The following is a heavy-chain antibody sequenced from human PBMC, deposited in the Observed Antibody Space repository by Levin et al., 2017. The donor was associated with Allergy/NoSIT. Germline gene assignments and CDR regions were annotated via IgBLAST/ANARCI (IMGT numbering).Heavy chain of an antibody. V-gene: IGHV2-5*01. CDR3: AHRDPVATVKSWFDP. J-gene: IGHJ5*02. CDR2: IYWNDDK. CDR1: GFSLSTSGVG. D-gene: IGHD4-17*01. Sequence: SGPTLVKPTQTLTLTCTFSGFSLSTSGVGVGWIRQPPGKALEWLALIYWNDDKRYSPSLKSRLTITKDTSKNQVVLTMTNMDPVDTATYYCAHRDPVATVKSWFDPWGQGTLVTVSS.